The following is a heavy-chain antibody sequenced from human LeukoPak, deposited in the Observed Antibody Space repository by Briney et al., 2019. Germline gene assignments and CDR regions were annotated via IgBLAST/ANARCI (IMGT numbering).Heavy chain of an antibody. CDR1: GYSFTSYW. CDR3: ARLGLEWELSYFDY. D-gene: IGHD1-26*01. V-gene: IGHV5-51*01. CDR2: IYPGDSDT. J-gene: IGHJ4*02. Sequence: KPGESLQISCKGSGYSFTSYWIGWVRQLLGKGLERMGIIYPGDSDTRYSPSFQGQVTISADKSISTAYLQWSSLKASDTAMYSCARLGLEWELSYFDYWGQGTLVTVSS.